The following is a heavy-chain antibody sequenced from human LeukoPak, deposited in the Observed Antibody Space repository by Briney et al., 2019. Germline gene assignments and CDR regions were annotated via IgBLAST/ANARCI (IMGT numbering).Heavy chain of an antibody. V-gene: IGHV3-48*03. D-gene: IGHD3-16*02. CDR2: ISSSGSTI. Sequence: GSVRLSCAASGFTFSSYEMNWDRPAQGKGRGWVSYISSSGSTIYYADSVKGQFTISRDNAKNSLNLQMNSLRAEDTAEYYCASTAGAEYVWGSYRPIRYDYWGQGTLVTVSS. CDR1: GFTFSSYE. J-gene: IGHJ4*02. CDR3: ASTAGAEYVWGSYRPIRYDY.